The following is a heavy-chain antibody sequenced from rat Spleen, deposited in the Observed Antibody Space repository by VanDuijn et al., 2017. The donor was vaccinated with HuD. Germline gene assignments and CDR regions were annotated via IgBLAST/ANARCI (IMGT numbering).Heavy chain of an antibody. CDR3: ATGPRILRIDWFVY. CDR1: GFTFSHYG. Sequence: EVQLVESGGDLVQPGRSLKLTCAASGFTFSHYGMAWVRQAPTKGLEWVATLSYDGHTTYYRDSVKGRFTISRDNAKSTLYLQMDSLTSEDTATYYCATGPRILRIDWFVYWGQGTLVTVSS. CDR2: LSYDGHTT. D-gene: IGHD1-6*01. J-gene: IGHJ3*01. V-gene: IGHV5-29*01.